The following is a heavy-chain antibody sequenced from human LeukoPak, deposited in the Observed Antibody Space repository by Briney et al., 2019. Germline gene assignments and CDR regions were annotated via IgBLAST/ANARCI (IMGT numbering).Heavy chain of an antibody. CDR2: TYYRSKWYN. D-gene: IGHD5-18*01. V-gene: IGHV6-1*01. CDR3: ARGGRAAWIQLWLLFDY. CDR1: GDSVSSNSAA. Sequence: SQTLSLTCAISGDSVSSNSAAWNWIRQSPSRGLEWLGRTYYRSKWYNDYAVSVKSRITINPDTSKNQFSLKLSSVTAADTAVYYCARGGRAAWIQLWLLFDYWGQGTLVTVSS. J-gene: IGHJ4*02.